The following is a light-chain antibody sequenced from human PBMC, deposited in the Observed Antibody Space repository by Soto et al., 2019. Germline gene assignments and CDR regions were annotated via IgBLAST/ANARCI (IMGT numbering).Light chain of an antibody. CDR3: NSYAGTSYV. CDR1: SSDVGRYNY. J-gene: IGLJ1*01. CDR2: GVS. Sequence: QSVLTQPASVSGSPGQSITISCTGTSSDVGRYNYVSWYQKFPGKAPKLIIYGVSNRPSGVSNRFSGSKSGNTASLTISGLQAEDEADYYCNSYAGTSYVFGTGTKVTVL. V-gene: IGLV2-14*01.